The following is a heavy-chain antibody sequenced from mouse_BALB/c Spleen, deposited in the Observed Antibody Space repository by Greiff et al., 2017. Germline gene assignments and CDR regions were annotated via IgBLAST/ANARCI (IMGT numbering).Heavy chain of an antibody. D-gene: IGHD3-2*01. Sequence: EVQVVESGGGLVKPGGSLKLSCAASGFTFSDYYMHWVRQTPEKRLEWVATISDGGSYTCYPDLVKGRFTISRDNAKNNLYLQMSNLKSEDPAMYYCAKDTGQTSRAKGSLDYWGQGTSVTVST. CDR2: ISDGGSYT. V-gene: IGHV5-4*02. J-gene: IGHJ4*01. CDR1: GFTFSDYY. CDR3: AKDTGQTSRAKGSLDY.